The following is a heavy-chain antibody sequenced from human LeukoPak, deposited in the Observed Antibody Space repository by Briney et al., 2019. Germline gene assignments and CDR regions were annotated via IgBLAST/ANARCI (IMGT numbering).Heavy chain of an antibody. CDR3: ARDTHYDSSGYYRHYYYYGMDV. D-gene: IGHD3-22*01. J-gene: IGHJ6*02. CDR2: INHSGST. Sequence: SETLSLTCAVYGGSFSGYYWSWIRQPPGKGLEWIGEINHSGSTNYNPSLKSRVTISVDTSKNQFSLKLSSVTAADTAVYYCARDTHYDSSGYYRHYYYYGMDVWGQGTTVTVSS. V-gene: IGHV4-34*01. CDR1: GGSFSGYY.